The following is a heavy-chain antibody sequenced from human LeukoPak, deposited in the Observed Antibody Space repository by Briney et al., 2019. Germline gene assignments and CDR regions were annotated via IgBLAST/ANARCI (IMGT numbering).Heavy chain of an antibody. CDR3: ARRIVGATTSDYYYYYTDV. CDR2: IYPGDSDT. Sequence: GESLKISCKGSGYSFTSYWIGWVRQMPGKGLEWMGIIYPGDSDTRYSPSFQGQVTISADKSISTAYLQWSSLKASDTAMYYCARRIVGATTSDYYYYYTDVWGKGTTVTVSS. D-gene: IGHD1-26*01. J-gene: IGHJ6*03. CDR1: GYSFTSYW. V-gene: IGHV5-51*01.